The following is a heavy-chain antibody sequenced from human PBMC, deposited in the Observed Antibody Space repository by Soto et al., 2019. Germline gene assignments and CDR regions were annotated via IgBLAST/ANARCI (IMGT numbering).Heavy chain of an antibody. D-gene: IGHD3-3*01. CDR1: GFTFSSYG. CDR2: ISYDGSNK. CDR3: AKDTLNYDLWSGPAFDY. J-gene: IGHJ4*02. V-gene: IGHV3-30*18. Sequence: PGGSLRLSCAASGFTFSSYGMHWVRQAPGKGLEWVAVISYDGSNKYYADSVKGRFTISRDNSKNTLYLQMNSLRAEDTAVYYCAKDTLNYDLWSGPAFDYWGQATLVTVSS.